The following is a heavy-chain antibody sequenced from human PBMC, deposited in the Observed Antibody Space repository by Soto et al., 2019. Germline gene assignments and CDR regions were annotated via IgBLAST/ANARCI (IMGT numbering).Heavy chain of an antibody. CDR2: IYHSGST. CDR1: GGSISSGGYS. J-gene: IGHJ5*02. Sequence: SETLSLTCAVSGGSISSGGYSWSWIRQPPGKGLEWIGYIYHSGSTYYNPSLKSRVTISVDRSKNQFSLKLSSVTAADTAVYYCARERAYYYDSSGYSERSWFDPWGQGTLVTVSS. CDR3: ARERAYYYDSSGYSERSWFDP. V-gene: IGHV4-30-2*01. D-gene: IGHD3-22*01.